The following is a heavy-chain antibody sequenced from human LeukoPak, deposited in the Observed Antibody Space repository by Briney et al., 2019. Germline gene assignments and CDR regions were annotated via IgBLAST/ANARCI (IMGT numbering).Heavy chain of an antibody. CDR3: ARRHHLPYYMSLDWHLDL. V-gene: IGHV3-7*01. D-gene: IGHD3-10*01. CDR1: GFTFSNYW. Sequence: GGSLRLSCTASGFTFSNYWMSWVRQAPGKGLEWVANIVEAGGEKHYSDSVKGRFTISRDDAMNSLFLQMNSLRAEDTAVYYCARRHHLPYYMSLDWHLDLWGRGTLVTVSS. CDR2: IVEAGGEK. J-gene: IGHJ2*01.